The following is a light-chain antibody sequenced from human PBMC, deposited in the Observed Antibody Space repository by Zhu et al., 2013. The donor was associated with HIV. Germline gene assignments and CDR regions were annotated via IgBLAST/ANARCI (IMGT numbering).Light chain of an antibody. CDR1: QSVSSNY. J-gene: IGKJ1*01. CDR2: GAS. V-gene: IGKV3-20*01. CDR3: QQYGSPWT. Sequence: EIVLTQSPGTLSLSPGERATLSCRASQSVSSNYLAWYQQKPGQAPRLLVYGASIRATGIPDRFSGSGSGTDFTLTISRLEPEDFAVYYCQQYGSPWTFGQGTKVEIK.